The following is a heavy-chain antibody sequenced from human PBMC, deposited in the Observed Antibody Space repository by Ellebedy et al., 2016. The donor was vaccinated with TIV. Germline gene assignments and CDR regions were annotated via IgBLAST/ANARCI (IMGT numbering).Heavy chain of an antibody. CDR3: ARVRGVVVVAIDY. D-gene: IGHD2-15*01. CDR2: INYSGST. Sequence: MPSETLSPTCAVYGGSFSGYYWSWIRQLPGKGLGWIGEINYSGSTNYNPSLKSRVTISVDTSKNQFSLKLSSVNAADTAVYYCARVRGVVVVAIDYWGQGTLVTVSS. CDR1: GGSFSGYY. J-gene: IGHJ4*02. V-gene: IGHV4-34*01.